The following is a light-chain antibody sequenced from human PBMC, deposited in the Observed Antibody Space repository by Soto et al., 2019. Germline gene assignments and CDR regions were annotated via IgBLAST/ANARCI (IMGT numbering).Light chain of an antibody. CDR3: SSYAGSNNFV. Sequence: QSALTQPASVSGSPGQSITISCTGTSSDVGAYNFVSWYQQFPGKAPKLMIYEVSNRPSGVSDRFSGSKSGNTASLIISGLRAEDEADYYCSSYAGSNNFVFGTGTKVTVL. CDR2: EVS. V-gene: IGLV2-14*01. CDR1: SSDVGAYNF. J-gene: IGLJ1*01.